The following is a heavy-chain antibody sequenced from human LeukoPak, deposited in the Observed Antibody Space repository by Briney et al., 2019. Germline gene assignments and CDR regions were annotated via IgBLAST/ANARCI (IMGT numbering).Heavy chain of an antibody. D-gene: IGHD1-26*01. Sequence: GGSLRLSCAASGFIFSSYAMSWVRQAPGKGLEWVSAISGSAGTTFYADSVKGRFTISRDNSKNTLYLQMSSLRAEDTAVYYCATWSNAWEFDYWGQGTLVSVSS. V-gene: IGHV3-23*01. CDR1: GFIFSSYA. CDR3: ATWSNAWEFDY. J-gene: IGHJ4*02. CDR2: ISGSAGTT.